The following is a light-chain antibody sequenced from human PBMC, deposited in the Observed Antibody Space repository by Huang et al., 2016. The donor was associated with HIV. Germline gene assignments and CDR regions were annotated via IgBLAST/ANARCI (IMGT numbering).Light chain of an antibody. CDR1: RDISTF. V-gene: IGKV1-27*01. CDR2: AAP. Sequence: MTQSPPSLSASIGDRVTLTGRASRDISTFLAWSQQKPGKPPRLLIYAAPSLHSGVPSRFSGGGSGTNFTLTVSSLQPEDVANYYCQKYDSAPRTFGQGTKLEL. CDR3: QKYDSAPRT. J-gene: IGKJ1*01.